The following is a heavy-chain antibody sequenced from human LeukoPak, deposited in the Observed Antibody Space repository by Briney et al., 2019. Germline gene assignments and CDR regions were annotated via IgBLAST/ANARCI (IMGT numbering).Heavy chain of an antibody. CDR1: GYTFTGYY. Sequence: GASVKVSRKASGYTFTGYYMHWVRQAPGQGLEWMGWVNPNSGGTNYAQKFQGRVTMTRDTSISTAYMELSRLRSDDTAVYYCASGYCSGGSCYRSTIQHWGQGTLVTVSS. CDR3: ASGYCSGGSCYRSTIQH. V-gene: IGHV1-2*02. J-gene: IGHJ1*01. CDR2: VNPNSGGT. D-gene: IGHD2-15*01.